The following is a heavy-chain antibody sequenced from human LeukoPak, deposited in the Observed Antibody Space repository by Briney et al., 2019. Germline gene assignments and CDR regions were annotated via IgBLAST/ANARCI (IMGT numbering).Heavy chain of an antibody. CDR3: ATYRQVLLPFES. V-gene: IGHV3-30*02. CDR1: GFTFSSYG. J-gene: IGHJ4*02. D-gene: IGHD2-8*02. Sequence: GGSLRLSCAASGFTFSSYGMHWVRQAPGKGLEWVAFIRYDGSNKYYADSVKGRFTISRDISKNTLYLQMNSLRVEDTAIYYCATYRQVLLPFESWGQGTLVTVSS. CDR2: IRYDGSNK.